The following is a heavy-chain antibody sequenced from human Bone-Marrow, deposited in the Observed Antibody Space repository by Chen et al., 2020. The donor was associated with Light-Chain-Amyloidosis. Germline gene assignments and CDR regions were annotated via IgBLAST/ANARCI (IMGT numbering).Heavy chain of an antibody. CDR1: GFTLSSYT. D-gene: IGHD6-19*01. CDR3: AKDAWSNGWYPAF. Sequence: QLLESGGDLVQPGGALRLSCVASGFTLSSYTMTWVRQAPGKGLEWVSAIRFSGDDTTFYADSVKDRFTISRDDSTNTLDLHMNILRAEDTAIYYCAKDAWSNGWYPAFWGQGTRVTVSS. J-gene: IGHJ4*02. CDR2: IRFSGDDTT. V-gene: IGHV3-23*01.